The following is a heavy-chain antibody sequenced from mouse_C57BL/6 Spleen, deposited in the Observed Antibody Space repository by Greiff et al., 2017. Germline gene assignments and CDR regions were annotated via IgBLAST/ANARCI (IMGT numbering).Heavy chain of an antibody. D-gene: IGHD2-10*02. J-gene: IGHJ1*03. CDR3: ARDLGYVYLDFGG. Sequence: EVQLVESGGGLVKPGGSLKLSCAASGFTFSSYAMSWVRQTPEKRLVWVATISDGGSYNYYPDNVKGRFTISRDNAKNYLYLQMSHLKSEDTAMYLCARDLGYVYLDFGGWGTGATVTVA. V-gene: IGHV5-4*01. CDR1: GFTFSSYA. CDR2: ISDGGSYN.